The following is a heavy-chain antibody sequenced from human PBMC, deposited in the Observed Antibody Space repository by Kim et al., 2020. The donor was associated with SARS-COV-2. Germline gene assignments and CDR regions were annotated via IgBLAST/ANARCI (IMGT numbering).Heavy chain of an antibody. V-gene: IGHV3-23*01. Sequence: GGSLRLSCAASGFTFSNYAMSWVRQAPGMGLEWVSFISDSGGSTYYADAVKGRFTFSRDNSKNTLDLQMTSRRAEDAALYYCAKGHTETIGGIDYWGQGTLVTVSS. CDR3: AKGHTETIGGIDY. D-gene: IGHD1-26*01. CDR2: ISDSGGST. CDR1: GFTFSNYA. J-gene: IGHJ4*02.